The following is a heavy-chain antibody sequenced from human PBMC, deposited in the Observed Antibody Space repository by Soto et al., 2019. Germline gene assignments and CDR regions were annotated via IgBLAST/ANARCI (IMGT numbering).Heavy chain of an antibody. Sequence: EVLLQQSGAEAREPGGVVKMSCAVSGITFSDLHMHWVKQAPGKGLEWVGLVEVENDDRLYAEKYRGRLNINTDTSRHTSYMELTSLTSDDTAIYFCAAVRGSLGSLSSDYWGQGTPVTVSA. V-gene: IGHV1-69-2*01. D-gene: IGHD1-26*01. CDR2: VEVENDDR. CDR1: GITFSDLH. CDR3: AAVRGSLGSLSSDY. J-gene: IGHJ4*02.